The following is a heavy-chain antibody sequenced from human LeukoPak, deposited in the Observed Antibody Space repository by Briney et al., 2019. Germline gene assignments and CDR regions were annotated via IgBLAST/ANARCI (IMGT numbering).Heavy chain of an antibody. V-gene: IGHV4-38-2*02. J-gene: IGHJ6*03. CDR3: ARAVGATIPYYYYYYYMDV. CDR1: GYSISSGYY. Sequence: PSETLSLTCTVSGYSISSGYYWGWIRQPPGKGLEWIGNIYHSGSTYYNPSLKSRVTISVDTSKNQFSLKLSSVTAADTAVYYCARAVGATIPYYYYYYYMDVWGKGTTVTVSS. D-gene: IGHD1-26*01. CDR2: IYHSGST.